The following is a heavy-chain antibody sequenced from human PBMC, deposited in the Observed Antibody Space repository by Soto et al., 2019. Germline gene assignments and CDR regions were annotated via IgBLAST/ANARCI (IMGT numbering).Heavy chain of an antibody. D-gene: IGHD5-12*01. CDR1: GGSISSSTYY. Sequence: SETLSLTCTVSGGSISSSTYYWGWIRQPPGKGLEWIGSIYYSGNTYYNPSLNSRVTVSVDTSKNQFSLKLSSVTAADTAVYYCARHFGYSGYYELFQHWGPGTLVTVSS. CDR3: ARHFGYSGYYELFQH. CDR2: IYYSGNT. V-gene: IGHV4-39*01. J-gene: IGHJ1*01.